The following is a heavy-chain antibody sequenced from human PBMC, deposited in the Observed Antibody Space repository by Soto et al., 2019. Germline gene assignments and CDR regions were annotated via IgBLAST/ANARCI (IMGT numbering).Heavy chain of an antibody. CDR2: IWYDGSHQ. Sequence: QVKLVESGGGVVQPGRSLRLSCAASGFTFRSHGMHWVRQAPGKGLEWVAVIWYDGSHQYYGDSVKGRFTISRDNSKNTLSLQMNSLRAEDTAIYYCAREGYGGEAPSDCWGQGTLVTVSS. V-gene: IGHV3-33*01. J-gene: IGHJ4*02. CDR1: GFTFRSHG. D-gene: IGHD2-21*01. CDR3: AREGYGGEAPSDC.